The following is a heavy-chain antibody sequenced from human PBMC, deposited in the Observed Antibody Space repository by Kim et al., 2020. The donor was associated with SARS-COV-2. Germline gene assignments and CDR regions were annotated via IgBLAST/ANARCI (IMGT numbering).Heavy chain of an antibody. J-gene: IGHJ4*02. D-gene: IGHD2-15*01. Sequence: NYAQKVQGRVTMTTDTTTSTAYMELRSLGSDDTAVYYCAREVPDTVDGDYWGQGTLVTVSS. V-gene: IGHV1-18*01. CDR3: AREVPDTVDGDY.